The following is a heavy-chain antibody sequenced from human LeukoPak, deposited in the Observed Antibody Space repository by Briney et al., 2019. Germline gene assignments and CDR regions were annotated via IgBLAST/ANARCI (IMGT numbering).Heavy chain of an antibody. Sequence: TSVKVSCKASGYTFTSYYMHWVRQAPGQGLEWMGIINPSGGSTSYAQKFQGRVTMTRDTSTSTVYMELSSLRSEDTAVYYCARYLGYSSGWYVYFDYWGQGTLVTVSS. CDR2: INPSGGST. J-gene: IGHJ4*02. CDR1: GYTFTSYY. CDR3: ARYLGYSSGWYVYFDY. D-gene: IGHD6-19*01. V-gene: IGHV1-46*03.